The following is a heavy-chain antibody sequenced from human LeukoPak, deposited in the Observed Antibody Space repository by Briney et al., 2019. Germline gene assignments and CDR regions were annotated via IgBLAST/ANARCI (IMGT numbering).Heavy chain of an antibody. V-gene: IGHV3-21*04. CDR1: GFTFSSYS. CDR3: AKAQRTIRQYFYDGMDV. CDR2: ISSSST. Sequence: GGSLRLSCAASGFTFSSYSMNWVRQAPGKGLEWVSSISSSSTYADSVKGRFTISRDNSKNTLYLQMNSLRAEDTAVYFCAKAQRTIRQYFYDGMDVWGQGATVTVSS. D-gene: IGHD3-9*01. J-gene: IGHJ6*02.